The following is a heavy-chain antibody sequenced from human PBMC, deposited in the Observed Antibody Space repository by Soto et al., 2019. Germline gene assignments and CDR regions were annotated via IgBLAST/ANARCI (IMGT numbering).Heavy chain of an antibody. CDR1: DASICSSGCY. Sequence: SETLSLTCTVCDASICSSGCYWCWIRQPPGKGLEWCGSIYFSGSTNYNPSHKTRVTISVYTSKNQFSLQLTYVNAADTAVYYCASRTLSSIAAQIEYYYYGMAVWGQRTTVT. V-gene: IGHV4-39*01. CDR3: ASRTLSSIAAQIEYYYYGMAV. J-gene: IGHJ6*02. D-gene: IGHD6-6*01. CDR2: IYFSGST.